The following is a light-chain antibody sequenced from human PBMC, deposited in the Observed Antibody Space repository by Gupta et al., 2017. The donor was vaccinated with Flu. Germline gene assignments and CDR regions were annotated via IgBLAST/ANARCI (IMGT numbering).Light chain of an antibody. CDR2: QAS. V-gene: IGKV1-5*03. CDR3: QQYNSNMYS. J-gene: IGKJ2*01. Sequence: GDRVTVTCRASQNTNRWLAWYQQKPGKAPKLLIYQASTLESGVPSRFSGSGSGTEFTLTISSLQPDDFATYYCQQYNSNMYSFGQGTKLEIK. CDR1: QNTNRW.